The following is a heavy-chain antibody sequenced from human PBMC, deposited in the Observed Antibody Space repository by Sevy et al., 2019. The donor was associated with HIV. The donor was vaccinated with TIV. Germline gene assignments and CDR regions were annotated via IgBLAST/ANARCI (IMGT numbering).Heavy chain of an antibody. CDR2: ISYHGRDK. V-gene: IGHV3-30*18. Sequence: GGSLRLSCRVSGISFTTSGMHWVRQAPGKGLEWVAVISYHGRDKFYAESVKGRSNISRDNSKNMVYLQIDSLRPEDTAVYYCAKDCTGYNGLDVWGQGTMVTVSS. CDR1: GISFTTSG. CDR3: AKDCTGYNGLDV. J-gene: IGHJ6*02. D-gene: IGHD2-8*02.